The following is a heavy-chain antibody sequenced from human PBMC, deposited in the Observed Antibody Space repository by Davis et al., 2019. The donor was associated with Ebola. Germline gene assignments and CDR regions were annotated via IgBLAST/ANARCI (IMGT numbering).Heavy chain of an antibody. J-gene: IGHJ5*02. CDR1: RFIFHDYA. CDR3: ARDRGFNWFDP. CDR2: ISGDGTTS. Sequence: PGGSLRLSCAASRFIFHDYAMHWVRQVPGKGLEWASLISGDGTTSYYADSVKGRFTVSRDNSKNSLYLQMNSLRAEDTAVYYCARDRGFNWFDPWGQGTLVTVSS. V-gene: IGHV3-43D*03.